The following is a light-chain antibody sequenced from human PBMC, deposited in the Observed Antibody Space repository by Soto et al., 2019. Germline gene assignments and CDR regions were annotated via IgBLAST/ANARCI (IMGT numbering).Light chain of an antibody. V-gene: IGKV1-9*01. CDR1: QGISSY. J-gene: IGKJ5*01. CDR2: AAS. Sequence: IQLTQSPSSLSASLGDRVTITCRASQGISSYLAWYQQKPGKAPKLLIYAASTLQSGVPSRFSGSGSGTDFTLTISSLQSEDFAVYYCQQYNTWPPITFGQGTRLEIK. CDR3: QQYNTWPPIT.